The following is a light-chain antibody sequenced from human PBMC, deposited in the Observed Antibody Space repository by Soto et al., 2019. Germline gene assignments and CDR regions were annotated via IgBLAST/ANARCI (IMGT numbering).Light chain of an antibody. CDR2: GAS. CDR3: QQYNNRPTRT. V-gene: IGKV3-15*01. Sequence: IEMTQSPATMSVSPGERVTLSCRASQSVSSNLAWFQQKLGQAPRLLIYGASVRATGIPARFSGSGSGTEFTLTISSLQSEDFAVYYCQQYNNRPTRTLGEGYKVDXK. CDR1: QSVSSN. J-gene: IGKJ1*01.